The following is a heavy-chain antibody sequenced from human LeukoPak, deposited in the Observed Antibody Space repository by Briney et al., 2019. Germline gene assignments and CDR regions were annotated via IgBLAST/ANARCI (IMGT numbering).Heavy chain of an antibody. D-gene: IGHD3-10*01. CDR1: GFNFNNYA. Sequence: GRSLRLSCTVSGFNFNNYAMHWVRQAPGKGLGWVTIMSYDGTNRNYADSVKGRFTVSRDNAKDTLYLQINSLGAEDTAVYYCARGITGMYYYDPWGQGTLVTVSS. CDR2: MSYDGTNR. J-gene: IGHJ5*02. CDR3: ARGITGMYYYDP. V-gene: IGHV3-30-3*01.